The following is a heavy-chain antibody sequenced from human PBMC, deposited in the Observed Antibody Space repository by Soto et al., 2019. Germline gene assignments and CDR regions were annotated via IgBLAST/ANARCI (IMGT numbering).Heavy chain of an antibody. CDR3: ARFLFRDSWFDP. CDR2: IYHSGST. D-gene: IGHD3-10*01. J-gene: IGHJ5*02. V-gene: IGHV4-30-2*01. CDR1: GGSISSGGYS. Sequence: QLQLQESGSGLVKPSQTLSLTCAVSGGSISSGGYSWSWIRQPPGKGLEWIGYIYHSGSTYYNPSIKSRVTISVDRSKHKFSLKLSSVTAADTAVYYCARFLFRDSWFDPWGQGTLVTVSS.